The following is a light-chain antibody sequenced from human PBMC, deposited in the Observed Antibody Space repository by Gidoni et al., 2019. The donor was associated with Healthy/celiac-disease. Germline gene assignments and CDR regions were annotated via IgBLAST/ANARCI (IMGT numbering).Light chain of an antibody. V-gene: IGKV3-15*01. CDR3: QQYNNWPRT. Sequence: VMTQSPATLSVSPGERATFSCRASQSVSSNLAWYQQKPGQAPRLLIYGASTRATGITARFSGSGSGTEFTLTISSLQSEDFAVYYCQQYNNWPRTFXKXTKVEIK. CDR1: QSVSSN. J-gene: IGKJ1*01. CDR2: GAS.